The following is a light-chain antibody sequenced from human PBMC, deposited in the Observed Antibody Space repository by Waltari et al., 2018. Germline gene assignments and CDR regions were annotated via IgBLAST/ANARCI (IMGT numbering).Light chain of an antibody. CDR2: SAS. CDR3: YQYSSGYT. V-gene: IGKV3-11*01. J-gene: IGKJ3*01. CDR1: QSVSSY. Sequence: VILTQYPATLSLSPGERVTLSCRASQSVSSYIGWYQQKPGQAPRLVIHSASTRATDIPDRFSGSGSATEFTLTISGLEPEDVGIYHCYQYSSGYTFGPGTKLDF.